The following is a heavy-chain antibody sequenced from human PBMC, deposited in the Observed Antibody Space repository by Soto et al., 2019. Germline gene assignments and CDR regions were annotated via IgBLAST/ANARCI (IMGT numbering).Heavy chain of an antibody. CDR1: GYTFTSYG. J-gene: IGHJ5*02. V-gene: IGHV1-18*04. CDR3: ARGPRYCSSTSCFSGVTWFDP. Sequence: ASVKVSCKASGYTFTSYGISWVRQAPGQGLEWMGWISSYNGNTNYAQKVQGRVTMTTDKSTSTTYMELRSLRSDDTAVYYCARGPRYCSSTSCFSGVTWFDPWGQGTLVTISS. D-gene: IGHD2-2*01. CDR2: ISSYNGNT.